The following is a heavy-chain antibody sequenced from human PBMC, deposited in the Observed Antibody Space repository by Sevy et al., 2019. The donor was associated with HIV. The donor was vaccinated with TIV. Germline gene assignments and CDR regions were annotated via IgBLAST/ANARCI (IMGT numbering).Heavy chain of an antibody. D-gene: IGHD6-13*01. J-gene: IGHJ4*02. Sequence: GSLRLSCAASGFIFSDYTLHRVRQAPGTGLEWVAVISYDVSFTYYEVSVEGRFTISKDNSKNTLFLQMNSLRHEDTAVYYCARSQSSSWHYFDYWGQGTLVTVSS. CDR1: GFIFSDYT. CDR3: ARSQSSSWHYFDY. CDR2: ISYDVSFT. V-gene: IGHV3-30*04.